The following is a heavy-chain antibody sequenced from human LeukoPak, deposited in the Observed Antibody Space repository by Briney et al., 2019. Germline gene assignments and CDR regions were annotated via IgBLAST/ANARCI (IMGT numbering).Heavy chain of an antibody. CDR1: GYSFTSYY. V-gene: IGHV1-46*01. Sequence: GASVKVSCEASGYSFTSYYMQWLRQAPGQGLEWMGIIDPSGGSTGYAPKFQGRVIMTRDTSTSAAYMELSSLRPEDTAVYYCAREFWGTMVRGGAMDVWGLGTPVIVTS. CDR3: AREFWGTMVRGGAMDV. J-gene: IGHJ6*02. CDR2: IDPSGGST. D-gene: IGHD3-10*01.